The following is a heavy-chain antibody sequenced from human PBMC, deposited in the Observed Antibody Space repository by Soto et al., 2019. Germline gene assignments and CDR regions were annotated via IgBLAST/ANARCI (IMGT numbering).Heavy chain of an antibody. CDR2: IIPIFGTP. D-gene: IGHD3-10*01. J-gene: IGHJ4*02. V-gene: IGHV1-69*01. Sequence: QVQLVQSGAEVKKPGSSVKVSCKASGGIFSTYATSWLRQAPGHGLEWMGGIIPIFGTPNYAQRFQGRVTITADESTSTAYMELSRLRSEDTAVYYCARDRDDYGSGNYYNRIDFWGQGTLVTVSS. CDR1: GGIFSTYA. CDR3: ARDRDDYGSGNYYNRIDF.